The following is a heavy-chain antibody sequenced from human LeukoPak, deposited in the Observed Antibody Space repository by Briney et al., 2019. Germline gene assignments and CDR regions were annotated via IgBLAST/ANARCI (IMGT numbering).Heavy chain of an antibody. CDR3: ARLLVMQTDDTDY. V-gene: IGHV1-2*02. D-gene: IGHD3-16*01. CDR1: GYTFNGYY. CDR2: INPNSGGT. Sequence: GASVKVSCKASGYTFNGYYMHWVRQAPGQGLEWMGWINPNSGGTNYAQKFQGRVTMTRDTSISTAYMELSRLRSDDTAVYYCARLLVMQTDDTDYWGQGTLVTVSS. J-gene: IGHJ4*02.